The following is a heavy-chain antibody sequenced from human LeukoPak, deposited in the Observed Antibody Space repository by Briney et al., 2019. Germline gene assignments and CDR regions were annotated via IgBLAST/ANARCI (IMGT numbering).Heavy chain of an antibody. D-gene: IGHD3-10*01. Sequence: GASVKVSCKASGYTFTGYYMHWVRQAPGQGLEWMGWINPNSGGTNYAQKFQGRVTMTRDTSISTAYMELSRLRSDDTAVYYCARVGVRGVMVYYYYMDIWGKGTTVTVSS. CDR3: ARVGVRGVMVYYYYMDI. CDR1: GYTFTGYY. CDR2: INPNSGGT. V-gene: IGHV1-2*02. J-gene: IGHJ6*03.